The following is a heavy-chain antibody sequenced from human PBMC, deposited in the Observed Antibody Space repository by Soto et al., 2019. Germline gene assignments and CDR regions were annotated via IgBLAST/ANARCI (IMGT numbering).Heavy chain of an antibody. CDR1: GGTFSSYA. CDR2: IIPIFGTA. Sequence: QVQLVQSGAEVKKPGSSVKVSCKASGGTFSSYAISWVRQAPGQGLEWMGGIIPIFGTAHYAQKFQGRVTITADEPTRTAYRELSSLRSEDTAVYYFARVAQGYGPGGGGPYGMDVWGQGTTVTVSS. D-gene: IGHD3-10*01. V-gene: IGHV1-69*01. J-gene: IGHJ6*02. CDR3: ARVAQGYGPGGGGPYGMDV.